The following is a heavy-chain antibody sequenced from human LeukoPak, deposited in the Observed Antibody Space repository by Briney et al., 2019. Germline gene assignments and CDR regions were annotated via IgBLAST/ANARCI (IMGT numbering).Heavy chain of an antibody. D-gene: IGHD2-2*01. V-gene: IGHV3-21*01. Sequence: PGGSLRLSCAASGFIFSTYSMSWVRQAPGKGLEWISSITSSGSHIYYADSVRGRFTISRDNADNSLYLQMNSLRAEDTAVYYCARFETCSRTSCDDAFDIWGQGTVVTVSS. J-gene: IGHJ3*02. CDR1: GFIFSTYS. CDR2: ITSSGSHI. CDR3: ARFETCSRTSCDDAFDI.